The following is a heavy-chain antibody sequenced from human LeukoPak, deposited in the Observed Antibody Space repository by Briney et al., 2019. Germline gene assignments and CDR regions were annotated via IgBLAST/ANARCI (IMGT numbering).Heavy chain of an antibody. CDR2: ISTSGSSI. V-gene: IGHV3-48*03. CDR1: GFTFSNYE. J-gene: IGHJ4*02. D-gene: IGHD5-12*01. CDR3: ARVLGIRLGDDY. Sequence: GESLRLSCAASGFTFSNYEMNWVRQAPGKGLEWVSYISTSGSSIYYADSVKGRFTISRDNAKNSLYLQMNSLRAEDTAVYYCARVLGIRLGDDYWGQGTLVTVSS.